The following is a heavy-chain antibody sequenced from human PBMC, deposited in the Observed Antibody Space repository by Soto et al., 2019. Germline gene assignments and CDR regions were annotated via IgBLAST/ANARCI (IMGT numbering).Heavy chain of an antibody. CDR2: IYYSGST. J-gene: IGHJ6*02. CDR1: GGSISSYY. Sequence: QVQLQESGPGLVKPSETLSLTCTVSGGSISSYYWSWIRQPPGKGLEWIGYIYYSGSTNYNPSLKSRVTISVDTSKNQFSLKLSSVTAADTAVYYCAREGVSSSWYNHYGMDVWGQGTTVTVSS. CDR3: AREGVSSSWYNHYGMDV. V-gene: IGHV4-59*01. D-gene: IGHD6-13*01.